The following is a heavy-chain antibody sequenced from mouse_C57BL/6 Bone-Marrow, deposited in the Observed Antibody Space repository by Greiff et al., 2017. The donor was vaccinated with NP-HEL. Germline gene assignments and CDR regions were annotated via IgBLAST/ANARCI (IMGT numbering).Heavy chain of an antibody. CDR1: GYTFTSYG. V-gene: IGHV1-81*01. Sequence: VQLQQSGAELARPGASVKLSCKASGYTFTSYGISWVKQRPGQGLEWIGEIYPRSGNTYYNEKFKGKATMTADKSSSTAYMELRSLTSEDSAVYFCARNIYYGILFDYWGQGTTLTVSS. J-gene: IGHJ2*01. CDR3: ARNIYYGILFDY. D-gene: IGHD2-1*01. CDR2: IYPRSGNT.